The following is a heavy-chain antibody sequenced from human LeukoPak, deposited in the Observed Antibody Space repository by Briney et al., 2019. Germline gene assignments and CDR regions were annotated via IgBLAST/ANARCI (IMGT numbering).Heavy chain of an antibody. Sequence: GRSLRLSCTASGSIFNDYGMHWVRQGPGKGLGWVSGISWNSGGKGYADSVKGRFTISRDNAKNALYLQMNSLRTEDTALYYCAKDTDYYAGLDAWGQGTTVTVSS. D-gene: IGHD3-9*01. CDR1: GSIFNDYG. CDR3: AKDTDYYAGLDA. V-gene: IGHV3-9*01. CDR2: ISWNSGGK. J-gene: IGHJ6*02.